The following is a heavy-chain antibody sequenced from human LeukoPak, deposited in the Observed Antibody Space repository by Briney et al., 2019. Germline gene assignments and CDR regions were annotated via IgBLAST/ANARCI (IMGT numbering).Heavy chain of an antibody. CDR2: NNGDGSTT. CDR3: ARDPRNVGLAP. Sequence: GGSLRLSCVASGFSLSGYWMYWVRQAPGKGLMYISRNNGDGSTTNYADVVKGRFTMSRDNVKNTLYLQMNSLRVEDSAVYYCARDPRNVGLAPWGQGTLVTVSS. CDR1: GFSLSGYW. J-gene: IGHJ5*02. D-gene: IGHD2-15*01. V-gene: IGHV3-74*01.